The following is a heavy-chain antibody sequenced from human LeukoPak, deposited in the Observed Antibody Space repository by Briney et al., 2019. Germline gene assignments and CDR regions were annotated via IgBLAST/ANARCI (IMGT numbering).Heavy chain of an antibody. CDR2: MNPNSGNT. V-gene: IGHV1-8*01. CDR3: ARGRDILTGYHY. Sequence: ASVKVSCKASGYTFTSYDINWVRQATGQGLEWMGWMNPNSGNTGYVQKFQGRVTMTRNTSISTAYMELSSLRSEDTAVYYCARGRDILTGYHYWGQGTLVTVSS. J-gene: IGHJ4*02. D-gene: IGHD3-9*01. CDR1: GYTFTSYD.